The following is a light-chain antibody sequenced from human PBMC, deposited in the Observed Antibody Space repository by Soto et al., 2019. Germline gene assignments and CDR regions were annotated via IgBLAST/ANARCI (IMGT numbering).Light chain of an antibody. V-gene: IGKV3-15*01. CDR3: QQYNNWPQT. CDR1: QSVSIN. CDR2: GAS. J-gene: IGKJ1*01. Sequence: ENVLKQSPGTLSLSPGERATLSCRASQSVSINLSWYQQKPGQAPRLLIYGASTRATGIPARFSGSGSGTEFTLTISSLQSEDFAVYYCQQYNNWPQTFGQGTNVDIK.